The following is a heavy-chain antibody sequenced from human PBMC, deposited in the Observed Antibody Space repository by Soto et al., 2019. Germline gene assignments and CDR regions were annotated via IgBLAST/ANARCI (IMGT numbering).Heavy chain of an antibody. Sequence: GASVKVSCKASGGTFSSYTISWVRQAPGQGLEWMGRIIPILGIANYAQKFQGRVTITADKSTSTAYMELSSLRSEDTAVYYCATNPPYYDILTGASPYYYYYGMDVWGQGTTVTVSS. J-gene: IGHJ6*02. CDR1: GGTFSSYT. CDR3: ATNPPYYDILTGASPYYYYYGMDV. D-gene: IGHD3-9*01. V-gene: IGHV1-69*02. CDR2: IIPILGIA.